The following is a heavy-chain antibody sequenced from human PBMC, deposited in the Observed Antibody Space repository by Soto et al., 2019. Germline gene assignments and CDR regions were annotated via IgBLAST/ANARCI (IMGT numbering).Heavy chain of an antibody. CDR1: GFTFTDYH. V-gene: IGHV3-11*06. D-gene: IGHD7-27*01. J-gene: IGHJ4*02. CDR2: ISETGSHT. Sequence: PRGSLRLSCEASGFTFTDYHMSWIRQAPGKGLEWVALISETGSHTAYAESVKGRFTISRDNARPSVFLQMNSLRSDDTAVYFCARSLRATSPLTFWGQGTPVTVSS. CDR3: ARSLRATSPLTF.